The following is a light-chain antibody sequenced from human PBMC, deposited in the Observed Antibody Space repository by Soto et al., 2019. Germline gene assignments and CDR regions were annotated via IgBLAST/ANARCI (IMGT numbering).Light chain of an antibody. J-gene: IGLJ1*01. CDR1: SSNIGAGYD. CDR3: QSYDSSLSGYV. CDR2: GNS. V-gene: IGLV1-40*01. Sequence: LTKAASVKGVAGERVSISCTGSSSNIGAGYDVHWYQQLPGTAPKLLIYGNSNRPSGVPDRFSGSKSGTSASLAITGLQAEDEADYYCQSYDSSLSGYVFGTGTKVTVL.